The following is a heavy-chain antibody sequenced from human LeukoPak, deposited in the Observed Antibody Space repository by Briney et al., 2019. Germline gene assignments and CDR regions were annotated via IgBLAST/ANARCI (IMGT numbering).Heavy chain of an antibody. CDR2: ISAYNGNT. V-gene: IGHV1-18*01. Sequence: SSVKVSCKASGYTFTSYGISWVRQAPGQGLEWMGWISAYNGNTNYAQKLQGRVTMTTDTSTSTAYMELRSLRSDDTAVYYCARDVRGYCTNSVCSTGYWGQGTLVTVSS. J-gene: IGHJ4*02. CDR1: GYTFTSYG. CDR3: ARDVRGYCTNSVCSTGY. D-gene: IGHD2-8*01.